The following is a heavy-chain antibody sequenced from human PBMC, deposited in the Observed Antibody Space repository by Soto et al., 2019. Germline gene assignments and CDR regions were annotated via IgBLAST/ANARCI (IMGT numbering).Heavy chain of an antibody. J-gene: IGHJ4*02. Sequence: QVQLVQSGAEVKKPGSSVKVSCKAPGGTFSRYTINWVRQAPGQGLEWMGRVVPKIGSINFIRKVQGRLTLTADNSTRTALLELSSLIPEDTAGYYRTRGGLESNWNDGTGEYWCKATQVTVSS. CDR1: GGTFSRYT. D-gene: IGHD1-20*01. V-gene: IGHV1-69*08. CDR3: TRGGLESNWNDGTGEY. CDR2: VVPKIGSI.